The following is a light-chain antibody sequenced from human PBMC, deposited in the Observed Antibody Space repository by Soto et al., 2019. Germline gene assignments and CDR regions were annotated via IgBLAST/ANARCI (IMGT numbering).Light chain of an antibody. Sequence: EIVLTQSPATLSLSPGERATLSCRASQSVRSYLAWYQQKPGQAPRLLISDASNRATGIPARFSGSGSGTDFHLTISSLEPEDFAVYYCQHRSEWPVSFGQGTRLESK. J-gene: IGKJ5*01. CDR1: QSVRSY. CDR2: DAS. V-gene: IGKV3-11*01. CDR3: QHRSEWPVS.